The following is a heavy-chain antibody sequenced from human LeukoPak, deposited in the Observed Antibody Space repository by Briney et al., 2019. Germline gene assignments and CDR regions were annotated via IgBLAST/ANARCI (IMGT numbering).Heavy chain of an antibody. D-gene: IGHD5-24*01. V-gene: IGHV3-30*04. CDR3: AREESGMDV. J-gene: IGHJ6*02. Sequence: GRSLRLSYAASGFTFSSYAMHWVRQAPGKGLEWVAVISYDESNKYYADSVKGRFTISRDNSKNTLYLQMNSLRAEDTAVYYCAREESGMDVWGQGTTVTVSS. CDR2: ISYDESNK. CDR1: GFTFSSYA.